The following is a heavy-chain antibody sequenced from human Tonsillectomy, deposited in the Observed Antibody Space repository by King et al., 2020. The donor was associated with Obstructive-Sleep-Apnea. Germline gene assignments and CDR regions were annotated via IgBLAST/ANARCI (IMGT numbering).Heavy chain of an antibody. CDR1: GFTFNSYD. CDR3: AKDFMGSTYDYGDYHYYYGMDV. CDR2: IRYDGRNK. J-gene: IGHJ6*02. D-gene: IGHD4-17*01. V-gene: IGHV3-30*02. Sequence: VQLVESGGGVVQPGRSLRLSCAASGFTFNSYDMHWVRQAPGKGLEWVAFIRYDGRNKSYADSVKGRFTISRDNSKNTLYLQMSSLRPEDTAVYYCAKDFMGSTYDYGDYHYYYGMDVWGQGTTVTVSS.